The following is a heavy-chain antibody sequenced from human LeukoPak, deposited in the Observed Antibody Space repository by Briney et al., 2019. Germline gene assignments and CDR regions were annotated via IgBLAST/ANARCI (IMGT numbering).Heavy chain of an antibody. J-gene: IGHJ4*02. CDR1: GYSFTSYW. CDR3: ARRRPLSYYYDSSGYYPGWFDY. V-gene: IGHV5-51*01. D-gene: IGHD3-22*01. Sequence: GESLKISCKGSGYSFTSYWIGWVRQMPGKGLGWMGIIYPGDSDTRYSPSFQGQVTISADKSISTAYLQWSSLKASDTAMYYCARRRPLSYYYDSSGYYPGWFDYWGQGTLVTVSS. CDR2: IYPGDSDT.